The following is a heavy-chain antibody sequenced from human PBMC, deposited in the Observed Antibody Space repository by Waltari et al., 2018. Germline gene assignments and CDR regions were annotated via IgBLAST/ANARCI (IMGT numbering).Heavy chain of an antibody. V-gene: IGHV3-48*03. J-gene: IGHJ4*02. Sequence: EVQLVESGGGLVQPGRSLRLSCAASGLTFSRYGMNWVRQAPGKGLEWISYMSGSGTTMYYADSVKGRFTISRDDAENSLYLQMNSLRAEDTALYYCARRFDSWGQGTRVTVSS. CDR1: GLTFSRYG. CDR2: MSGSGTTM. CDR3: ARRFDS.